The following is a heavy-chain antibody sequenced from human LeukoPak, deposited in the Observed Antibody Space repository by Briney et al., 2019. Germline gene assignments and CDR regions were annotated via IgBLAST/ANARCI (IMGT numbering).Heavy chain of an antibody. V-gene: IGHV3-15*01. Sequence: GGSLRLSCAASGFTFSDAWMSWVRQAPGKGLEWVRRIKSKTDGGTTDYAAPMKGRFTISRDDSKNTLYLQMNSLKTEDTAVYYCTSLAMIRGVIPFDYWGQGTLVTVSS. J-gene: IGHJ4*02. D-gene: IGHD3-10*01. CDR3: TSLAMIRGVIPFDY. CDR2: IKSKTDGGTT. CDR1: GFTFSDAW.